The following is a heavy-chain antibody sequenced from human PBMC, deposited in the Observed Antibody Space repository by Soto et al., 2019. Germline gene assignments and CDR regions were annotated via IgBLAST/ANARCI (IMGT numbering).Heavy chain of an antibody. V-gene: IGHV1-69*01. CDR2: MIPIFGTA. J-gene: IGHJ5*02. D-gene: IGHD3-22*01. Sequence: QVQLVQSGAEVKKPGSSVKVSCKASGGTFSSYAISWVRQAPGQGLEWMGGMIPIFGTANYAQKFQGRVTITADESTSTAYMELSRLRSEDTAVYYCARDSYYYDSSGYPNWFGPWGQGTLVTVSS. CDR1: GGTFSSYA. CDR3: ARDSYYYDSSGYPNWFGP.